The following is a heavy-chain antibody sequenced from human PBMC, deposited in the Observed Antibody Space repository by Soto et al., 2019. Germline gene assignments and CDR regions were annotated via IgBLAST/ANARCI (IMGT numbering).Heavy chain of an antibody. CDR3: ARAVAVPVDFDY. Sequence: QVQLVQSGAEEKKPGASVKVSCKASGYTFIGYAMHWVRQAPGQRLEWMGWINAGNGNAKYSQKFQGRVTITRDTSASTAYMELSSLRSEDTAVYYCARAVAVPVDFDYWGQGTLVTVSS. CDR2: INAGNGNA. V-gene: IGHV1-3*05. J-gene: IGHJ4*02. CDR1: GYTFIGYA. D-gene: IGHD6-19*01.